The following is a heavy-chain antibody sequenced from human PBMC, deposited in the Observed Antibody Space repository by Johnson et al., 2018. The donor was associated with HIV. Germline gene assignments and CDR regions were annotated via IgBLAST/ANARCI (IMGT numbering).Heavy chain of an antibody. CDR2: ISYDGSNK. Sequence: QVQLVESGGGLVKPGGSLRLSCAASGFTFSSYAMHWVRQAPGKGLEWVALISYDGSNKYYADSVKGRFTISRDNSKNTLYLQMNSLRAEDTAVFYCAKIVATSDDVFDIWGQGTKVTVSS. D-gene: IGHD5-12*01. J-gene: IGHJ3*02. CDR3: AKIVATSDDVFDI. V-gene: IGHV3-30-3*02. CDR1: GFTFSSYA.